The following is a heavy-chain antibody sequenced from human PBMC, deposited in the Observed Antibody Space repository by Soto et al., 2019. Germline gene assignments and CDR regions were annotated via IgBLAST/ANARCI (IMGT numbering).Heavy chain of an antibody. J-gene: IGHJ4*02. CDR3: AKGLGYSGYEYYFDS. V-gene: IGHV3-30*18. D-gene: IGHD5-12*01. CDR1: GLTFSRYA. CDR2: ISYDGSNK. Sequence: QVQVVESGGGDVQPGRSLRLSCAASGLTFSRYAMHWVRQAPGKGLEWVALISYDGSNKYYADSVKGRFTISRDNSKNTLYLQMSALRAEDTAVYHCAKGLGYSGYEYYFDSWGQGTLVTVSS.